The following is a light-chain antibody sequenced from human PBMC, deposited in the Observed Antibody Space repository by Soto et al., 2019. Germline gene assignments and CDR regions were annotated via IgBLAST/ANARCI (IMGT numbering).Light chain of an antibody. Sequence: DIQTTQSPSTLSASVGDRVTITCRASQSISSWLAWYQQKPGKAPKLLIYDASSLESGVPSRFSGSGSGTDFTLPISSLQPDDFATYYHQQYNSYSFGGGTKGEIK. J-gene: IGKJ4*01. CDR2: DAS. CDR3: QQYNSYS. CDR1: QSISSW. V-gene: IGKV1-5*01.